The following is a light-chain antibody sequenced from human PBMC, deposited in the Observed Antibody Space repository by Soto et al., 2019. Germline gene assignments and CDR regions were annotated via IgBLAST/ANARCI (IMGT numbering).Light chain of an antibody. CDR1: QIVGSRF. Sequence: EIVLTQSPGTLSLSPGERATLSCRASQIVGSRFLAWYQQKPGQTPRLLIYGASSRATGIPDRFSGSWSGTDFTLTISRLETEDFAVYYCQQYSGSPFTFGPGTKVDIK. CDR3: QQYSGSPFT. J-gene: IGKJ3*01. V-gene: IGKV3-20*01. CDR2: GAS.